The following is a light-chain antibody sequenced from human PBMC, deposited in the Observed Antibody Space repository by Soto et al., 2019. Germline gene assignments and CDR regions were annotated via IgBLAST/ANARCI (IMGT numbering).Light chain of an antibody. J-gene: IGKJ2*01. Sequence: DIQMTQSPSTLSASVGDRVNITCRASQSVGRWLAWYQQKPGKAPKLLVFSASRLDSGAPSRFSGSGSGTDLTLTISSLQPDDFATYYCQQYNSFSTFGQGTKLEIK. CDR2: SAS. V-gene: IGKV1-5*03. CDR3: QQYNSFST. CDR1: QSVGRW.